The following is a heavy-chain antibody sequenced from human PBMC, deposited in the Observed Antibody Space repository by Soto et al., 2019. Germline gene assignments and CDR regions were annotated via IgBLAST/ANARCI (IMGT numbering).Heavy chain of an antibody. CDR1: GGSISSSSYY. Sequence: QLQLQESGPGLVKPSETLSLTCTVSGGSISSSSYYWGWIRQPPGKGLEWIGSIYYSGSTYYNPSLKSRVTISVDTSKNQFSLKLSSVTAADTAVYYCARRGSSGWYRDHLDYWGQGTLVTVSS. CDR3: ARRGSSGWYRDHLDY. D-gene: IGHD6-19*01. J-gene: IGHJ4*02. CDR2: IYYSGST. V-gene: IGHV4-39*01.